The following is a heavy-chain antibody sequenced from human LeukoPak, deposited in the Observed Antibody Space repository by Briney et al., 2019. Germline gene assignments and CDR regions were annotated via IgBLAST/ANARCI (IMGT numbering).Heavy chain of an antibody. CDR3: ARILTYYYDSSGYYFDY. CDR1: GFTVSSNY. Sequence: QPGGSLRLSCAASGFTVSSNYMSWVRQAPGKGLEWVSVIYSGGSTYYADSVKGRFTTSRDNSKNTLYLQMNSLRAEDTAVYYCARILTYYYDSSGYYFDYWGQGTLVTVSS. J-gene: IGHJ4*02. D-gene: IGHD3-22*01. CDR2: IYSGGST. V-gene: IGHV3-66*01.